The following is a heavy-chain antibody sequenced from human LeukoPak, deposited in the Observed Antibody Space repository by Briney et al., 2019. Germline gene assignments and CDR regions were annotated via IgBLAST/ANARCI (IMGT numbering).Heavy chain of an antibody. D-gene: IGHD2-2*02. V-gene: IGHV4-61*02. J-gene: IGHJ6*03. CDR1: GVSISSGSYY. Sequence: PSQTLSLTCTVSGVSISSGSYYWSWIRQPAGKGLEWIGRIYTSGSTNYNPSLKSRVTMSVDTSKNQFSLKLSSVTAADTAVYYCVRDQAPAAIWTYYYYMDVWGKGTTVTVSS. CDR3: VRDQAPAAIWTYYYYMDV. CDR2: IYTSGST.